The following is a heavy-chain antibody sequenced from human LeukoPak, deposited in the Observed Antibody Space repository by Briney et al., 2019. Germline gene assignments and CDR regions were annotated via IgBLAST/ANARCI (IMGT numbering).Heavy chain of an antibody. CDR3: ASEYCSSATCYGLRTDDAFDI. D-gene: IGHD2-2*01. V-gene: IGHV3-21*01. J-gene: IGHJ3*02. Sequence: PGGSLRLSCAASGFTFSSYSMNWVRQAPGKGLEWVSSISSSSTYMYYADSVKGRFTISRDNAKNSLYLQMNSLRAEDTAAYFCASEYCSSATCYGLRTDDAFDIWGQGTMVTVPS. CDR1: GFTFSSYS. CDR2: ISSSSTYM.